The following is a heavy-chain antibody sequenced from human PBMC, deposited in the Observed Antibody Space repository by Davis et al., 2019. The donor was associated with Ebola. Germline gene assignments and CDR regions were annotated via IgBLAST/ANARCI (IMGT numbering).Heavy chain of an antibody. D-gene: IGHD1-26*01. CDR2: ISGSGSTI. Sequence: GESLKISCAASGFTFSDHYMSWLRQAPGKGLEWVSYISGSGSTIYYSDSVKGRFTISRDNAKNSLYLQMNRLRAEDPAVYYCARGGSRWSGGWGQGTLVTVSS. CDR3: ARGGSRWSGG. V-gene: IGHV3-11*01. CDR1: GFTFSDHY. J-gene: IGHJ4*02.